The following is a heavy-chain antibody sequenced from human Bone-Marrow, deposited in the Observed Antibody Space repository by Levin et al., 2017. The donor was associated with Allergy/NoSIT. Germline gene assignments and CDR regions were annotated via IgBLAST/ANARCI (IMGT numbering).Heavy chain of an antibody. CDR2: ISYDGSNK. CDR3: AKDYYEVLTPLSAGMDV. CDR1: RFTFNSYG. V-gene: IGHV3-30*18. D-gene: IGHD3-9*01. J-gene: IGHJ6*01. Sequence: GGSLRLSCAASRFTFNSYGMHWVRQAPGKGLEWVAVISYDGSNKYYADSVKGRFTISRDNSKNTLFLQMNSLRVEDTAVYYCAKDYYEVLTPLSAGMDVWGQGTTVIVSS.